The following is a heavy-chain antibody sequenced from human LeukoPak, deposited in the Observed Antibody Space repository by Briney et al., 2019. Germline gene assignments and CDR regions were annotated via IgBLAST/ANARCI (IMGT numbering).Heavy chain of an antibody. D-gene: IGHD6-13*01. CDR3: ARGLRAAAGTAFDP. J-gene: IGHJ5*02. CDR1: GFTFSSYW. Sequence: GGSLRLSCAASGFTFSSYWMSWVRQAPGKGLEWVANIKQDGSEKYYVDSVKGRFTISRDNAKNSLYLQMNSLRAEDTAVYYCARGLRAAAGTAFDPWGQGTLVTVSS. V-gene: IGHV3-7*03. CDR2: IKQDGSEK.